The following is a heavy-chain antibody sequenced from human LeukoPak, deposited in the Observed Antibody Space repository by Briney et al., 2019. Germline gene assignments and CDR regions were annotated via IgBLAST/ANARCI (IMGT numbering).Heavy chain of an antibody. V-gene: IGHV4-34*01. Sequence: GSLRLSCAASGFTFSSYAMSWIRQPPGKGLEWIGEINHSGSTNYNPSLKSRVTISVDTSKNQFSLKLSSVTAADTAVYYCARDDNDQITDDAFDIWGQGTMVTVSS. CDR3: ARDDNDQITDDAFDI. D-gene: IGHD1-1*01. CDR1: GFTFSSYA. CDR2: INHSGST. J-gene: IGHJ3*02.